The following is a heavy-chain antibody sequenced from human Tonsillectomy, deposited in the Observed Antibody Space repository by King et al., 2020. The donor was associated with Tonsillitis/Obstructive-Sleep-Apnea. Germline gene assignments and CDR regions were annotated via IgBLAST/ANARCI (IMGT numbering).Heavy chain of an antibody. CDR1: GFTFSSYA. D-gene: IGHD1-26*01. Sequence: VQLVESGGGVVQPGRSLRLSCAASGFTFSSYAMHWVRQVPGKGLEWVAVISSDGSNKVYVDSVKGRFTISRDNSKNTVYLQMNSLRAEDTAVYYCARDWHAIVSGYMDVWGKGTTVTVSS. J-gene: IGHJ6*03. V-gene: IGHV3-30*01. CDR3: ARDWHAIVSGYMDV. CDR2: ISSDGSNK.